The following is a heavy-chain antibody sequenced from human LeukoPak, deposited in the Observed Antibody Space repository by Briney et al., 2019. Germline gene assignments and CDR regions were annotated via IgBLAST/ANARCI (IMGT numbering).Heavy chain of an antibody. Sequence: SETLSLTCAVSGYSISSDNYWVWIRQPPGQGLEWTGGIYHSGSTHYNPSLKSRATISVDTSKNQLSLRLSSVTAADTALYYCILGGKLDYWGQGILVTVSS. CDR3: ILGGKLDY. J-gene: IGHJ4*02. CDR2: IYHSGST. D-gene: IGHD3-10*01. CDR1: GYSISSDNY. V-gene: IGHV4-38-2*01.